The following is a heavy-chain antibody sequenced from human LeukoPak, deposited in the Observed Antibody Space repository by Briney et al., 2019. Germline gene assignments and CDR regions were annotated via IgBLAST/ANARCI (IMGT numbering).Heavy chain of an antibody. D-gene: IGHD3-22*01. Sequence: GASVKVSCKASGGTFSSYAISWVRQAPGQGLEWMGGIIPIFGTANYAQKFQGRVTITADESTSTAYMELSSLRSEDTAVYYCARVGAYDSSGPEGESDYWGQGTLVTVSS. CDR2: IIPIFGTA. V-gene: IGHV1-69*01. CDR1: GGTFSSYA. J-gene: IGHJ4*02. CDR3: ARVGAYDSSGPEGESDY.